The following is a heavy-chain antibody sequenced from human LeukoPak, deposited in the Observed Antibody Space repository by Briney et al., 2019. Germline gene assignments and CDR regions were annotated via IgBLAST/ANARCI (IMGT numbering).Heavy chain of an antibody. CDR1: GYSISSGYY. D-gene: IGHD6-13*01. V-gene: IGHV4-38-2*01. CDR3: ARQGGSNSPYYYYCMDV. Sequence: PSETLSLTCAVSGYSISSGYYWGWFRQPPGKGPEWIGCIYHSGTTYYNPSLKSRVTISVDTSKNQFSLMISSVTAADTAVYYCARQGGSNSPYYYYCMDVWGKGTTVTVSS. J-gene: IGHJ6*03. CDR2: IYHSGTT.